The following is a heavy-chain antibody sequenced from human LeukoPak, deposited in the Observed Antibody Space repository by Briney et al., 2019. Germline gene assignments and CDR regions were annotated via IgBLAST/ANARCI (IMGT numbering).Heavy chain of an antibody. CDR2: ISYDGSNK. J-gene: IGHJ4*02. V-gene: IGHV3-30-3*01. CDR1: GFTFSSYA. Sequence: GGSLRLSCAASGFTFSSYAMHWVRQAPGKGLEWVAVISYDGSNKYYADFVKGRLTISRDNSKNTLYLQMNSLRAEDTAVYYCARELDYWGQGTLVTVSS. CDR3: ARELDY.